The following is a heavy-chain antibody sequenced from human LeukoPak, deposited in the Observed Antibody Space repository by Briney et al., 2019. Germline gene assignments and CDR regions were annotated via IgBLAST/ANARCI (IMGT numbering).Heavy chain of an antibody. Sequence: PGGSLRLSCAASGFTFSSYAMSWVRQAPGKGLEWVSAISGSGGSTYYADSVKGRFTISRDNSKNTLYLQMNSLRAEDTAVYYCAKDARYSSSWTVWLDPWGQGTLVTVSS. V-gene: IGHV3-23*01. CDR1: GFTFSSYA. CDR3: AKDARYSSSWTVWLDP. D-gene: IGHD6-13*01. J-gene: IGHJ5*02. CDR2: ISGSGGST.